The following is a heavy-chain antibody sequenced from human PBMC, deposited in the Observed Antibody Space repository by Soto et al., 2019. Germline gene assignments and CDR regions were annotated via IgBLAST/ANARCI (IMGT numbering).Heavy chain of an antibody. J-gene: IGHJ6*02. D-gene: IGHD4-4*01. V-gene: IGHV3-33*01. CDR2: IWYDGSNK. Sequence: GGSLRLSCAASGFTFSSYGMHWVRQAPGKGLEWVAVIWYDGSNKYYEDSVKGRFTISRDNSKNTLYLQMNSLSAEDTAVYYCARANYSNYGLYYYYGMDVWGQGTTVTVSS. CDR3: ARANYSNYGLYYYYGMDV. CDR1: GFTFSSYG.